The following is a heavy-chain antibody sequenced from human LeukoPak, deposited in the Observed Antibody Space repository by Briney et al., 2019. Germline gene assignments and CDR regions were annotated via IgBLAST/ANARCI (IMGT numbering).Heavy chain of an antibody. CDR2: IYYSGNT. J-gene: IGHJ4*02. D-gene: IGHD2-15*01. CDR3: ARQHIVVVRAATSFDY. CDR1: GGSFSGYY. Sequence: PSETLSLTCAVYGGSFSGYYWSWIRQPPGKGLEWIGSIYYSGNTYYTPSLKSRVTISVDTSKNQFSLELRSVTAADTAVYYCARQHIVVVRAATSFDYWGQGTLVTVSS. V-gene: IGHV4-34*01.